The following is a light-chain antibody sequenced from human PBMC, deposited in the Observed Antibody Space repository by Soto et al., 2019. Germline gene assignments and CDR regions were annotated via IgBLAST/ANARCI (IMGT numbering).Light chain of an antibody. Sequence: DVVLTQSPLSLPVTLGQPASISCRSSQSLQYSDGNTYLHWFQQRPGQSPRRLIYLVSNRDSGVPARCSGSGPGVDFTLRISRVEDEDVGVYYCMQSVYGPPYTFGQGTKREIK. CDR3: MQSVYGPPYT. V-gene: IGKV2-30*01. J-gene: IGKJ2*01. CDR2: LVS. CDR1: QSLQYSDGNTY.